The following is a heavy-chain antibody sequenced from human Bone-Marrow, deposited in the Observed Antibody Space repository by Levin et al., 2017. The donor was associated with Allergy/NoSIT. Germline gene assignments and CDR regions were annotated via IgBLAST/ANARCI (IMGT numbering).Heavy chain of an antibody. CDR3: ARDYKRHDTSSWYPRAEYFQH. Sequence: GGSLRLSCAASGFTFSSYGMHWVRQAPGKGLEWVAVIWYDGSNKYYADSVKGRFTISRDNSKNTLYLQMNSLRAEDTAVYYCARDYKRHDTSSWYPRAEYFQHWGQGTLVTVSS. CDR2: IWYDGSNK. V-gene: IGHV3-33*01. J-gene: IGHJ1*01. D-gene: IGHD6-13*01. CDR1: GFTFSSYG.